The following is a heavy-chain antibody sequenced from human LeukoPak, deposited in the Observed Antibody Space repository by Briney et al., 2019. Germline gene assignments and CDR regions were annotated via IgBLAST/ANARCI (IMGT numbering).Heavy chain of an antibody. CDR2: INPNSGGT. Sequence: ASVKVSCKASGYTFTSYGISWVRQAPGQGLEWMGWINPNSGGTNYAQKFQGRVTMTRDTSISTAYMELSRLRSDDTAVYYCARAGYSYGYEDYWGQGTLVTVSS. D-gene: IGHD5-18*01. CDR1: GYTFTSYG. V-gene: IGHV1-2*02. J-gene: IGHJ4*02. CDR3: ARAGYSYGYEDY.